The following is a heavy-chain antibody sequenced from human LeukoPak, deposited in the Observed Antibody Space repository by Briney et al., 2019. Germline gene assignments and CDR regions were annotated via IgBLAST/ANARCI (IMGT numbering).Heavy chain of an antibody. CDR3: ARVYLRAAAGPFFDY. Sequence: SVKVSCKASGGTFSSYAISWVRQAPGQGLEWMGGIIPIFGTANYAQKFQGRVTITADESTSTAYMELSSLRSEDTAVYYCARVYLRAAAGPFFDYWGQGTLVTVSS. J-gene: IGHJ4*02. D-gene: IGHD6-13*01. CDR1: GGTFSSYA. CDR2: IIPIFGTA. V-gene: IGHV1-69*13.